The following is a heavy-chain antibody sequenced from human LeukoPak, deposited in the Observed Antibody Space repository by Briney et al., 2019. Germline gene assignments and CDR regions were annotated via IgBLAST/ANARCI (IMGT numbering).Heavy chain of an antibody. CDR1: GFTFSSYS. J-gene: IGHJ6*03. D-gene: IGHD3-10*01. CDR3: ARLRSYYYGSYFYYYMDV. V-gene: IGHV3-48*01. CDR2: ISSSSSTI. Sequence: GGSLRLSCAASGFTFSSYSMNWVRQAPGKGLEWVSYISSSSSTIYYADSVKGRFTISRDNAKNSLYLQMNSLRAEDTAVYYCARLRSYYYGSYFYYYMDVWGKGTTVTVSS.